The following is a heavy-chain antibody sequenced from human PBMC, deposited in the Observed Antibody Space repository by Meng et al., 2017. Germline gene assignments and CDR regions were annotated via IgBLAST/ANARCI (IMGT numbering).Heavy chain of an antibody. J-gene: IGHJ3*02. CDR3: ARGPAVAGYDAFDI. Sequence: GESLKISCAASGFTFSSHWMSWVRQAPGKGLEWVANIKQDGSEKYYVDSVKGRFTISRDNAKNSLYLQMNSLRAEDTAVYYCARGPAVAGYDAFDIWGQGTMVTVSS. CDR1: GFTFSSHW. V-gene: IGHV3-7*01. CDR2: IKQDGSEK. D-gene: IGHD6-19*01.